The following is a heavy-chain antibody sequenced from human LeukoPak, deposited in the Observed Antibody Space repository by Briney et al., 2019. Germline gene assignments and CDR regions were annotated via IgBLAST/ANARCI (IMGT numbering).Heavy chain of an antibody. CDR3: ARGARRYSSGWRPLYYFDY. Sequence: ASVTVSCKASGYTFTSYDINWVRQATGQGLEWMGWMNPNSGNTGYAQKFQGRVTMTRNTSISTAYMELSSLRSEDTAVYYCARGARRYSSGWRPLYYFDYWGQGTLVTVSS. CDR2: MNPNSGNT. V-gene: IGHV1-8*01. D-gene: IGHD6-19*01. CDR1: GYTFTSYD. J-gene: IGHJ4*02.